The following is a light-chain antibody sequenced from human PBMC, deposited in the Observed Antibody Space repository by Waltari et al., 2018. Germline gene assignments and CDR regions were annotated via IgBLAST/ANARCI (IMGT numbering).Light chain of an antibody. CDR3: YSTTDNNLGV. V-gene: IGLV3-27*01. CDR1: MLPTKY. Sequence: SSELTQPSSVSVSPGQTARITCSGDMLPTKYPRWFHQKPGQAPVLVLYQDSARPSGIPERFSGSSSGTTVTLTISGAQVEDEADYYCYSTTDNNLGVFGPGTRVTVL. J-gene: IGLJ1*01. CDR2: QDS.